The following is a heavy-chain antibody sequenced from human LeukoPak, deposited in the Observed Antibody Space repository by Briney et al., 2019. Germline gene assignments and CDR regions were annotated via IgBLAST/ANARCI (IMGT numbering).Heavy chain of an antibody. CDR2: IYTDGRT. Sequence: GGSLRLSCAASGFTVSSNYMGWVRQAPGKGLEWVSVIYTDGRTYSADSMKGRFTLSRDNSKNTLYLQMSSLRAEDTAVDYCARRRAASWSFDSWGQGTLVTVSS. J-gene: IGHJ4*02. CDR1: GFTVSSNY. V-gene: IGHV3-66*04. CDR3: ARRRAASWSFDS. D-gene: IGHD6-13*01.